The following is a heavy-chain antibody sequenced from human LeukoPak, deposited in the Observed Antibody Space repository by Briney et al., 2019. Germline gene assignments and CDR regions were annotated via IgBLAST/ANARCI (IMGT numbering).Heavy chain of an antibody. V-gene: IGHV1-2*06. CDR2: INPNSGGT. J-gene: IGHJ3*02. Sequence: GASVKVSCKAPGYTFTGYYMNWVRQAPGQGLEWMGRINPNSGGTNYAQKIQGMVTMTRDTSISTAYMELSRLRSDDTAVYYCARVGDGLNDAFDIWGRGTMVTVSS. D-gene: IGHD5-24*01. CDR1: GYTFTGYY. CDR3: ARVGDGLNDAFDI.